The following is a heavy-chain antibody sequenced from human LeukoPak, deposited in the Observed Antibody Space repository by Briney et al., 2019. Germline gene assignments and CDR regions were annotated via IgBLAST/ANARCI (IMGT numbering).Heavy chain of an antibody. CDR1: GGSFSDYY. CDR2: SGIA. J-gene: IGHJ6*02. CDR3: ARTSRHYYGSGKNLTPWPAGLDV. Sequence: SETLSPTCTVSGGSFSDYYWTWIRQPPGKGLEWNGYSGIAKYNPSLTSRVTISTDTSKRHFSLTLSNVTAADTAVYYCARTSRHYYGSGKNLTPWPAGLDVWGPGTTVTVS. V-gene: IGHV4-59*01. D-gene: IGHD3-10*01.